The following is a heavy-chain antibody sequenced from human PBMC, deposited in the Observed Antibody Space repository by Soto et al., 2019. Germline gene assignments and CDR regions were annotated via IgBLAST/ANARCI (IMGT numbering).Heavy chain of an antibody. CDR2: ISSRSSTI. J-gene: IGHJ5*02. CDR1: GFTFSSYS. Sequence: GGSLRLSCAASGFTFSSYSMNWVRQAPGKGLEWVSYISSRSSTIYYADSVKGRFTISRDNAKNSLYLQMNSLRAEDTAVYYCAKNVLRYFDWLSASWFDPWGQGTLVTVSS. D-gene: IGHD3-9*01. CDR3: AKNVLRYFDWLSASWFDP. V-gene: IGHV3-48*01.